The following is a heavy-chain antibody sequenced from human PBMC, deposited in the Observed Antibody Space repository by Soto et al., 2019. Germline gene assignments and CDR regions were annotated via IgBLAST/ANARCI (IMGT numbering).Heavy chain of an antibody. CDR3: ARQGDSLYSSPIFDY. V-gene: IGHV4-31*03. CDR1: GGSISSGGYY. D-gene: IGHD6-13*01. J-gene: IGHJ4*02. Sequence: ALSLTCTVSGGSISSGGYYWSWIRQHPGKGLEWIGYIYYSGSTYCNPSLKSRVTISVDTSKNQFSLKLSSVTAADTAVYYCARQGDSLYSSPIFDYWGQGTLVTVSS. CDR2: IYYSGST.